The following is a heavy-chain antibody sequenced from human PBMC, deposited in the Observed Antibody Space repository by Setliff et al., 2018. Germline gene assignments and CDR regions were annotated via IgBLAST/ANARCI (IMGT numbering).Heavy chain of an antibody. CDR2: LYTSGDT. CDR1: GGSISSHY. V-gene: IGHV4-4*07. CDR3: ARDRVVVLAGRRGFYFDY. J-gene: IGHJ4*02. D-gene: IGHD2-15*01. Sequence: KPSETLSLTCTVSGGSISSHYLTWIRQPAGKGLEWIGRLYTSGDTNYNPSLKSRVSMSLDTSKNQFSLKLSSVTAADTAVYYCARDRVVVLAGRRGFYFDYWGQGTLATVSS.